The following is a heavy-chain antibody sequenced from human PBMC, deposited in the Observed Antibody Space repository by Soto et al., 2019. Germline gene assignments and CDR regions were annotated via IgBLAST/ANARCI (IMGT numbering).Heavy chain of an antibody. Sequence: SSVKVSCKASGYTFTSYAMHWVRQAPGQRLEWMGWINAGNGNTKYSQKFQGRVTITRDTSASTAYMELSSLRSEDTAVYYCARAPYDYVWGSYAFDIWGQGTMVTVSS. V-gene: IGHV1-3*01. CDR3: ARAPYDYVWGSYAFDI. CDR2: INAGNGNT. D-gene: IGHD3-16*01. J-gene: IGHJ3*02. CDR1: GYTFTSYA.